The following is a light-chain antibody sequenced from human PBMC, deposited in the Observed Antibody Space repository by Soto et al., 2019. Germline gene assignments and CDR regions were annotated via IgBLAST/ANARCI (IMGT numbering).Light chain of an antibody. CDR2: GAS. Sequence: EIVLTQSPGTLSLSPGERATLSCRASQSVSSSYLAWYQQKPGQAPRLLIYGASSRATGIPDRFSASGSGTHFTLTISRLEPEDFAVYYCQQYGSSPTWKFGQGTKVEIK. CDR3: QQYGSSPTWK. J-gene: IGKJ1*01. CDR1: QSVSSSY. V-gene: IGKV3-20*01.